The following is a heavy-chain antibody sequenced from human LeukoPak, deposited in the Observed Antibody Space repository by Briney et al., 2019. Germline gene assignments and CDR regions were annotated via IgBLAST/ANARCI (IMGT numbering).Heavy chain of an antibody. D-gene: IGHD5-12*01. CDR1: SVSISTYY. Sequence: SETLSLTCTVSSVSISTYYWSWIRQPPGKGLEWIGCIYYKGNTNYNPSLRSRVTISFDTPKNQFSLKLSSVTAADTAVYYCARSGRPTSWFDPWGQGTLVTVSS. CDR2: IYYKGNT. V-gene: IGHV4-59*01. J-gene: IGHJ5*02. CDR3: ARSGRPTSWFDP.